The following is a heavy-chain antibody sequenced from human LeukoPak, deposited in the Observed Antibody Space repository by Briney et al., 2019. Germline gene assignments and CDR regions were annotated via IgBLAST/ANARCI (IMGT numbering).Heavy chain of an antibody. CDR3: ARGFGVDFWSGYQRRNYYYYYMDV. V-gene: IGHV7-4-1*02. Sequence: ASVTLSCTASGYTFTSYARNWVRQAPGQGLEWMGWINTNTGNPTYAQGFTGRFVFFLDTSVSTAYLQISSLKAEDTAVYYCARGFGVDFWSGYQRRNYYYYYMDVWGKGTTVTVSS. D-gene: IGHD3-3*01. CDR1: GYTFTSYA. J-gene: IGHJ6*03. CDR2: INTNTGNP.